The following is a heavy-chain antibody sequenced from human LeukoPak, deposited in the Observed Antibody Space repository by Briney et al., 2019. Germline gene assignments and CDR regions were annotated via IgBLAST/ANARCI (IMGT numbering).Heavy chain of an antibody. J-gene: IGHJ4*02. CDR1: GYTFTSCG. CDR2: ISAYNGNT. V-gene: IGHV1-18*01. CDR3: AREPPLTSGYDQTFDY. Sequence: ASVKVSCKASGYTFTSCGIGWVRQAPGQGLEWLGWISAYNGNTNYAQKLQGRVTMTTDTSTSTAYMELRSLRSDDTAVYYCAREPPLTSGYDQTFDYWGQGTLVTVSS. D-gene: IGHD5-12*01.